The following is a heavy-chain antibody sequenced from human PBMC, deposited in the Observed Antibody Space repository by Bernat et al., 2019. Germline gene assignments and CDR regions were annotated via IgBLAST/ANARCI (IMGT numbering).Heavy chain of an antibody. J-gene: IGHJ4*02. V-gene: IGHV3-64*01. CDR3: ARDKDGGFAFDY. D-gene: IGHD2-15*01. CDR1: GFSFSTYA. Sequence: EVELVESGGGLVQPGGSLRLSCAASGFSFSTYAMHWVRQAPGKGLEYVSSLLGNGAHPQYANSLKGRFTISRDNSKNTLYLQMGSLRPEDTAMYYCARDKDGGFAFDYWGQGTLVTVSS. CDR2: LLGNGAHP.